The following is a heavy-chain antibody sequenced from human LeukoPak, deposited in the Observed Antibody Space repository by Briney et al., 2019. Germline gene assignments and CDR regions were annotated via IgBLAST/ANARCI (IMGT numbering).Heavy chain of an antibody. CDR2: ISGSGGGT. CDR1: GFTFSSYA. Sequence: GGSLRLSCAASGFTFSSYAMSWVRQAPGKGLEWVSAISGSGGGTYYADSVKGRFTISRDNSKNTLYLQMNSLRAEDTAVYYCAKFLKKARTKPDPGPMVRGVIEYYFDYWGQGTLVTVSS. V-gene: IGHV3-23*01. D-gene: IGHD3-10*01. J-gene: IGHJ4*02. CDR3: AKFLKKARTKPDPGPMVRGVIEYYFDY.